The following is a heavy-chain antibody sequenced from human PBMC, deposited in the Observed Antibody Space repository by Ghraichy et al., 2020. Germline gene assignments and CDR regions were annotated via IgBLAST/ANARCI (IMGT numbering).Heavy chain of an antibody. CDR3: AKVGCTNGICFERIDS. V-gene: IGHV3-23*01. CDR1: GFTFRTYA. J-gene: IGHJ4*02. CDR2: ISGSGYTR. Sequence: LSLTCAASGFTFRTYAMSWVRQAPGKGLEWVSGISGSGYTRYSADSVKGRFTISKDNSRNTLYLQMNSLRAEDTAVYYCAKVGCTNGICFERIDSWGQGTLVTVSS. D-gene: IGHD2-8*01.